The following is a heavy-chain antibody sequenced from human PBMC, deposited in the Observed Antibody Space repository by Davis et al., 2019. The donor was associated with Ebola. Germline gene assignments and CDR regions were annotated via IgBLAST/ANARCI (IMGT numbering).Heavy chain of an antibody. CDR3: ARGTRYYGSGIMRYFDL. J-gene: IGHJ2*01. CDR2: INHSGST. Sequence: SETLSLTCAVYGGSFSGYYWSWIRQPPGKGLEWIGEINHSGSTNYNPSLKSRVTISVDTSKNQFSLKLSSVTAADTAVYYCARGTRYYGSGIMRYFDLWGRGTLVTVSS. D-gene: IGHD3-10*01. CDR1: GGSFSGYY. V-gene: IGHV4-34*01.